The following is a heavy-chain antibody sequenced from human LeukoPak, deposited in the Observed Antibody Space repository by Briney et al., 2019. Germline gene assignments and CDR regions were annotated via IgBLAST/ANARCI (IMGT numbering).Heavy chain of an antibody. V-gene: IGHV4-59*02. CDR1: GGSVSSYY. J-gene: IGHJ4*02. CDR3: ANPARDFADSGAITW. CDR2: TNYSGST. D-gene: IGHD4-17*01. Sequence: SETLSLTCTVSGGSVSSYYWNWIRQPPGKGLEWIGYTNYSGSTNYNPSLKSRVTISADASKNQFSLKLTSVTAADTAVYYCANPARDFADSGAITWWGQGTLVTVSS.